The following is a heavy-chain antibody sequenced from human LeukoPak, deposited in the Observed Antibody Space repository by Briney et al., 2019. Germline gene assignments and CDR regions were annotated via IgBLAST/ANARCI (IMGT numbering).Heavy chain of an antibody. CDR1: GFTFSSYG. CDR3: AKGGLRYSDY. V-gene: IGHV3-30*18. Sequence: GRSLRLSSAASGFTFSSYGMHWVRQAPGKGLEWVAVISYDGSNKYYADSVKGRFTISRDNSKNTLYLQMNSLRAEDTAVYYCAKGGLRYSDYWGQGTLVTVSS. J-gene: IGHJ4*02. CDR2: ISYDGSNK. D-gene: IGHD1-1*01.